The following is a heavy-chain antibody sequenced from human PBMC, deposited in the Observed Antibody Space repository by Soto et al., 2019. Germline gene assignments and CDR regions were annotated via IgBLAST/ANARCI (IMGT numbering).Heavy chain of an antibody. J-gene: IGHJ4*02. D-gene: IGHD2-2*01. V-gene: IGHV4-30-4*01. CDR1: GGSISSGGSY. Sequence: LSLTCTVSGGSISSGGSYWGWIRQPPGKGLEWIGYIYYSGNTILNPSLRSRVTLSVDTSKNQFSLNLSSVTAADTAVYYCVRYCSTTKCPFDYWGQGTLVTVSS. CDR2: IYYSGNT. CDR3: VRYCSTTKCPFDY.